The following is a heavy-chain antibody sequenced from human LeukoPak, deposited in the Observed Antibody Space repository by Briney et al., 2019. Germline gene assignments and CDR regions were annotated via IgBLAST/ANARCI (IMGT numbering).Heavy chain of an antibody. Sequence: ASVKVSCKASGYTFTSYGISWVRQAPGQGLEWMGWISAYNGNTNYAQKLQGRVTMTTDTSTSTDYMELRSLRSDDTAVYYCARGRYYDILTGYYNVAPYYYYMDVWGKGITVTVSS. CDR3: ARGRYYDILTGYYNVAPYYYYMDV. CDR1: GYTFTSYG. CDR2: ISAYNGNT. V-gene: IGHV1-18*04. D-gene: IGHD3-9*01. J-gene: IGHJ6*03.